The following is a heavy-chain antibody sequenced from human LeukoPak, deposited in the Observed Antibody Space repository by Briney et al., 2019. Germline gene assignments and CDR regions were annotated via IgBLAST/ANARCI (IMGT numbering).Heavy chain of an antibody. J-gene: IGHJ6*03. D-gene: IGHD5-12*01. CDR2: ISGEGGST. CDR1: GFTFDDYA. Sequence: PGGTLRLSCAASGFTFDDYAMHWVRQAPGKGLEWVSLISGEGGSTYYADSVKGRFTISRDNSKNSLYLQMNSLRTEDTALYYCAKDWWPGWLCLPYYYYYTDVCGKGTTVTVSS. CDR3: AKDWWPGWLCLPYYYYYTDV. V-gene: IGHV3-43*02.